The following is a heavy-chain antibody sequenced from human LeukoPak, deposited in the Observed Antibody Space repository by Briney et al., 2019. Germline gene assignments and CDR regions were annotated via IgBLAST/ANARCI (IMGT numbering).Heavy chain of an antibody. Sequence: GGSLRLSCAASGFTVSSNYMSWVRQAPGKGLEWVSVIYSGGSTYYADSVEGRFTISRDNSKNTLYLQMNSLRAEDTAVYYCARGPGIAVAGSSYYYYCGMDVWGQGTTVTVSS. CDR2: IYSGGST. D-gene: IGHD6-19*01. CDR3: ARGPGIAVAGSSYYYYCGMDV. J-gene: IGHJ6*02. V-gene: IGHV3-53*01. CDR1: GFTVSSNY.